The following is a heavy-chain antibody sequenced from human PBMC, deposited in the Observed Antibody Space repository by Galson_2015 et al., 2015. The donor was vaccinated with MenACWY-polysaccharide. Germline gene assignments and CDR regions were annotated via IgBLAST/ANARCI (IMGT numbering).Heavy chain of an antibody. D-gene: IGHD2-2*01. Sequence: SLRLSCAASGFTFSDYYMTWIRQAPGKGLDWVSYISSSGSTVDYAGSVKGRFTISRDNAKNSLYLQMSSLRAADTAVYYCARDGGGGGYCSSTSCRGAFDIWGQGTVVTVSS. CDR1: GFTFSDYY. J-gene: IGHJ3*02. CDR3: ARDGGGGGYCSSTSCRGAFDI. V-gene: IGHV3-11*01. CDR2: ISSSGSTV.